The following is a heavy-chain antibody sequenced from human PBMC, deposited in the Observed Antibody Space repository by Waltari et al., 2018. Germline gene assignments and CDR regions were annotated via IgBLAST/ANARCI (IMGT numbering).Heavy chain of an antibody. D-gene: IGHD6-13*01. CDR1: GFIFSNYN. J-gene: IGHJ4*02. V-gene: IGHV3-48*02. Sequence: EVQLVESGGGVVQSGGCLRVSCAASGFIFSNYNMNWVRQAPGKGLEWISYISKTSGTIFYAESVKGRFTISRDNAKNSLYLQMSSLRDDDTAFYYCAREPATVAAAVDYWGQGTLVTVSS. CDR2: ISKTSGTI. CDR3: AREPATVAAAVDY.